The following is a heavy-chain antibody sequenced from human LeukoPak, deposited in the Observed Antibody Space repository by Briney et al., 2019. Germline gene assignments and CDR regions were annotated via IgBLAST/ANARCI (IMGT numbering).Heavy chain of an antibody. D-gene: IGHD2-8*01. V-gene: IGHV3-21*01. Sequence: GGSLRLSCAASGFTFSSYSMNWVRQAPGKGLEWVSSISSSSSYIYYADSVKGRFTISRDNAKNSLYLQMNSLRAEDTAVYYCARSRGYCTNGVCYTGTNDYWGQGTLVTVSS. CDR1: GFTFSSYS. J-gene: IGHJ4*02. CDR2: ISSSSSYI. CDR3: ARSRGYCTNGVCYTGTNDY.